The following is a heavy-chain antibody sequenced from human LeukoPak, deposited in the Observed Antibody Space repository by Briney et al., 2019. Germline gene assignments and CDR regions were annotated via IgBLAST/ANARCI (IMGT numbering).Heavy chain of an antibody. CDR2: IYHSGST. J-gene: IGHJ4*02. CDR3: ARGGSVAGPSYFDY. D-gene: IGHD6-19*01. V-gene: IGHV4-4*02. Sequence: PSETLSLTCAVSGGFISSSNWWSWVRQPPGKGLEWIGEIYHSGSTNYNPSLKSRVTISVDKSKNQFSLKLSSVTAADTAVYYCARGGSVAGPSYFDYWGQGTLVTVSS. CDR1: GGFISSSNW.